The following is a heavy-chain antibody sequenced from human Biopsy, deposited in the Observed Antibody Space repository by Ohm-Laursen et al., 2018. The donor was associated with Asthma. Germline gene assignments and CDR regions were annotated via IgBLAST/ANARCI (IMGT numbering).Heavy chain of an antibody. Sequence: SLRLSCAASGFVFSQSGMHWVRQAPGKGLEWVALISSDGHNKYYKDSVKGRFTISRDNSRNRLYLQINRLTVEDSAVYFCARQSGQDYGDSSGFDIWGQGTKVAVSS. CDR3: ARQSGQDYGDSSGFDI. J-gene: IGHJ3*02. CDR2: ISSDGHNK. D-gene: IGHD3-22*01. V-gene: IGHV3-30*03. CDR1: GFVFSQSG.